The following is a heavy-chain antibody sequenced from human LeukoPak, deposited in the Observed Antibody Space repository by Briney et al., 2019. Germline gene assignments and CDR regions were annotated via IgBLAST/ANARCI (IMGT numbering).Heavy chain of an antibody. CDR1: GFTFDDYG. D-gene: IGHD2-21*02. V-gene: IGHV3-20*04. CDR3: AKAGHCGGDCYRSNWFDP. Sequence: GGSLRLSCAASGFTFDDYGMSWVRQAPGKGLEWVSGINWNGGSTGYADSVKGRFTISRDNSKNTLYLQMNSLRAEDTAVYYCAKAGHCGGDCYRSNWFDPWGQGNLVTVSS. J-gene: IGHJ5*02. CDR2: INWNGGST.